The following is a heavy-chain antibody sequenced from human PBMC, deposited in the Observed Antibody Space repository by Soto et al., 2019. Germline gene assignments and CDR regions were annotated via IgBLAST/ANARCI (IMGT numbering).Heavy chain of an antibody. Sequence: GESLKISCKGSGYSFTSYWISWVRQMPGKGLEWMGRIDPSDSYTNYSPSSQGHVTISADKSISPAYLQWGSLKASDTAMYYCARVGRGYDYLAFAYWGQGTLVTVSS. D-gene: IGHD5-12*01. CDR3: ARVGRGYDYLAFAY. CDR1: GYSFTSYW. J-gene: IGHJ4*02. CDR2: IDPSDSYT. V-gene: IGHV5-10-1*01.